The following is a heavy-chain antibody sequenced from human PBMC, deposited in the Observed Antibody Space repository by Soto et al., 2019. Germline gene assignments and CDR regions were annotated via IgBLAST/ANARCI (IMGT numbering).Heavy chain of an antibody. CDR1: GFTFSSYA. D-gene: IGHD3-22*01. V-gene: IGHV3-30-3*01. CDR3: ARAEYYYDSSGSFDY. CDR2: ISYDGSNK. J-gene: IGHJ4*02. Sequence: GGSLRLSCAASGFTFSSYAMHWVRQAPGKGLEWVAVISYDGSNKYYADSVKGRFTISRDNSKNTLYLQMNSLRAEDTAVYYCARAEYYYDSSGSFDYWGQGTLVTVSS.